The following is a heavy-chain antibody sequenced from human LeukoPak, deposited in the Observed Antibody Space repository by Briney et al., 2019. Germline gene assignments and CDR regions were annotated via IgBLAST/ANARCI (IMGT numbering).Heavy chain of an antibody. D-gene: IGHD6-19*01. J-gene: IGHJ4*02. CDR2: IYYSGRT. CDR3: ARLSSGAGGDFDC. CDR1: GGSISSYY. V-gene: IGHV4-59*12. Sequence: NPSETLSLTCIVSGGSISSYYWSWIRQSPGKGLEWIGYIYYSGRTNYNPSLKSRVTISVDTSKDQFSLKLSSVTPEDTAVYYCARLSSGAGGDFDCWGQGTLVTVSS.